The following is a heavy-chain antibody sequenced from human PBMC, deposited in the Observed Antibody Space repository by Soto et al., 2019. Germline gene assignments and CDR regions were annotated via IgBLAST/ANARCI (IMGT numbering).Heavy chain of an antibody. CDR3: ATPKTLRFLEWLSYDY. CDR1: GYTLTELS. J-gene: IGHJ4*02. CDR2: FDPEDGET. D-gene: IGHD3-3*01. Sequence: ASVKVSSKVSGYTLTELSMHWVRQAPGKGLEWMGGFDPEDGETIYAQKFQGRVTMTEDTSTDTAYMELSSLRSEDTAVYYCATPKTLRFLEWLSYDYWGQGTLVTVSS. V-gene: IGHV1-24*01.